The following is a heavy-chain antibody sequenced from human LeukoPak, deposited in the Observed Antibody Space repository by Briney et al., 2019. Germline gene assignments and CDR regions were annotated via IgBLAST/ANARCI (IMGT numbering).Heavy chain of an antibody. D-gene: IGHD6-13*01. V-gene: IGHV4-59*08. CDR2: IYYSGST. J-gene: IGHJ6*02. Sequence: SETLSLTCTVSGGSISSYDWSWIRQPPGKGLEWIGDIYYSGSTNYNPSLKSRVTISVDTSKNQFSLKLSSVTAADTAVYYCARLPLAAAGRGYYYYYGMDVWGQGTTVTVSS. CDR3: ARLPLAAAGRGYYYYYGMDV. CDR1: GGSISSYD.